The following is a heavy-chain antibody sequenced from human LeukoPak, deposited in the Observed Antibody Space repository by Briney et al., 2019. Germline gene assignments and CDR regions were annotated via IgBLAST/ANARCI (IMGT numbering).Heavy chain of an antibody. V-gene: IGHV4-34*01. D-gene: IGHD1-26*01. CDR3: ARGVSGSYYG. CDR2: INHRGST. CDR1: GGSFSGYY. J-gene: IGHJ4*02. Sequence: SETLSLTCAVYGGSFSGYYWSWIRQPPGKGLEWIGEINHRGSTNYNPSLKSRVTISVDASKNQFSLKLSSVTAADTAVYYCARGVSGSYYGWGQGTLVTVSS.